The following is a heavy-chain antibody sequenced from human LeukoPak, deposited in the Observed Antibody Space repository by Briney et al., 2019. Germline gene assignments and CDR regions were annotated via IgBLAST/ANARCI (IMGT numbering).Heavy chain of an antibody. J-gene: IGHJ6*03. Sequence: SETLSLTCTVSGGSISSSSYYWGWLRQPPGKGLEWLGSIYYSGSTYYNPSLKSRVTISVDTSENQFSLKLSSVTAADTAVYYCARDRPQRITIFGVVIDYYYYYMDVWGKGTTVTVSS. D-gene: IGHD3-3*01. CDR1: GGSISSSSYY. CDR2: IYYSGST. CDR3: ARDRPQRITIFGVVIDYYYYYMDV. V-gene: IGHV4-39*07.